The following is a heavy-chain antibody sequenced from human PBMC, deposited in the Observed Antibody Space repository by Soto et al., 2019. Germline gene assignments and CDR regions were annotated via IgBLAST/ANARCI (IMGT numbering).Heavy chain of an antibody. D-gene: IGHD4-17*01. V-gene: IGHV3-23*01. Sequence: EVQLLESGGGLVQPGGSLRLSCEASGVTLSTSGVTWVRLTPGRGLERVSILSSSDSYTHYADSVKGRFIISRDSSRNMVYLQVDRLRVDDTAINCCGKFPRGGDYGDWYLDLWGRGTLVTFTS. J-gene: IGHJ2*01. CDR1: GVTLSTSG. CDR2: LSSSDSYT. CDR3: GKFPRGGDYGDWYLDL.